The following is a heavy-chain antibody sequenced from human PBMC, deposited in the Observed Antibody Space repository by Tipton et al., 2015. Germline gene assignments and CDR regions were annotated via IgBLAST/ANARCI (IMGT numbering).Heavy chain of an antibody. V-gene: IGHV3-74*01. D-gene: IGHD3-22*01. CDR2: INSDGSST. CDR3: ARFNYDSSDYYFDY. J-gene: IGHJ4*02. CDR1: GFTFSSYW. Sequence: GSLRLSCAASGFTFSSYWMHWVRQAPGKGLVWVSRINSDGSSTSYADSVKGRFTISRDNAKNTLYLQMNSLRAEDTAVYYCARFNYDSSDYYFDYWGQGTLVTVSS.